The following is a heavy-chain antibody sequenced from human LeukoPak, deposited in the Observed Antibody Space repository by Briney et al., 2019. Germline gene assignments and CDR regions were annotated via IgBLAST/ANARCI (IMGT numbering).Heavy chain of an antibody. CDR3: ARVGGSSSTLSTFDI. Sequence: SETLSLTCTVSGGSVSSYYWSWIRQPAGKGLEWIGRICISGSTNYNPSLKSRVTISVDKSKNQFSLKLNSVTAADTAVYYCARVGGSSSTLSTFDIWGQGTMVTVSS. V-gene: IGHV4-4*07. CDR1: GGSVSSYY. D-gene: IGHD2-15*01. J-gene: IGHJ3*02. CDR2: ICISGST.